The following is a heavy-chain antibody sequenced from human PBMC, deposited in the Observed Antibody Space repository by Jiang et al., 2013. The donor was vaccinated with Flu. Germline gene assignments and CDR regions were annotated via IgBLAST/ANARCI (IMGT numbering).Heavy chain of an antibody. D-gene: IGHD3-10*01. Sequence: SGAEVKKPGASVKVSCKASGYTFTSYYMHWVRQAPGQGLEWMGIINPSGGSTSYAQKFQGRVTMTRDTSTSTVYMELSSLRSEDTAVYYCAREAYYYGSGILPWGGMDVWGQGTTVTVSS. V-gene: IGHV1-46*03. CDR1: GYTFTSYY. CDR3: AREAYYYGSGILPWGGMDV. CDR2: INPSGGST. J-gene: IGHJ6*02.